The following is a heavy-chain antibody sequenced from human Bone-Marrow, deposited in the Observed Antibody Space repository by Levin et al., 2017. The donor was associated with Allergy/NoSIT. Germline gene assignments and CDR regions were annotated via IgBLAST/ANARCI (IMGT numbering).Heavy chain of an antibody. Sequence: GGSLRLSCAASGFTFSSYAMNWVRQAPGKGLEWVSAISGSGYSTYYADSVKGRFTTSRDNSKNTLYLQMNSLRAEDTAVYYCAKGSMVRGVIPSPFDYWGQGTLVTVSS. CDR2: ISGSGYST. V-gene: IGHV3-23*01. CDR3: AKGSMVRGVIPSPFDY. CDR1: GFTFSSYA. D-gene: IGHD3-10*01. J-gene: IGHJ4*02.